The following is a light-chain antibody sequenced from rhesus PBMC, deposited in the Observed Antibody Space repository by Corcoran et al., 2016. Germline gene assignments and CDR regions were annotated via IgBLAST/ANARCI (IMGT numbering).Light chain of an antibody. J-gene: IGKJ2*01. CDR3: QQRNSYPYS. CDR1: QGISSY. V-gene: IGKV1-38*01. Sequence: DIQLTQSPSSLSASVGDRVTITCRASQGISSYLAWYQQKQGKAPKLLIYDASNLQSGVPSRFSGSGYVTDFTLTIRILQPEDFAVYYCQQRNSYPYSFGQGTKVEIK. CDR2: DAS.